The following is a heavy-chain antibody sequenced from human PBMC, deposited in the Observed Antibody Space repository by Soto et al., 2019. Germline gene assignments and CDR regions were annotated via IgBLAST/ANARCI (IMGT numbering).Heavy chain of an antibody. CDR1: GAYVSDFS. D-gene: IGHD1-1*01. CDR3: ARESGDNWTNDAH. Sequence: QVQQLESGPGLVKPWDTLSLTCTVSGAYVSDFSWSWIRQPAGKGLEWIGRITVNGITQYTPSFRRRVTMAMDTSRNQFALNLQSATAADTARYYCARESGDNWTNDAHWGQGTPVTVSS. J-gene: IGHJ1*01. CDR2: ITVNGIT. V-gene: IGHV4-4*07.